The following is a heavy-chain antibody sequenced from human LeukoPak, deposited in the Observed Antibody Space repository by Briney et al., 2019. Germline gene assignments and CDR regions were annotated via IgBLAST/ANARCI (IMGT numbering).Heavy chain of an antibody. J-gene: IGHJ5*02. Sequence: SQTLSLTCTVSGGSISSGGYYWSWIRQHPGKGLEWIGYIYYSGSTYYNPSLKSRVSISADTSKNQFSLKLISVTAADTAVYYCARGFAIRSRWFDPWGQGTLVTVSP. V-gene: IGHV4-31*03. CDR3: ARGFAIRSRWFDP. CDR2: IYYSGST. D-gene: IGHD2-2*02. CDR1: GGSISSGGYY.